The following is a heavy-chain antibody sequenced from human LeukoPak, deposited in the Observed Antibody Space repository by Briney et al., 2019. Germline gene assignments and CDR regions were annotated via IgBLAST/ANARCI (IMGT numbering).Heavy chain of an antibody. CDR2: ISSGSGHI. Sequence: PGGSLRLSCAASGFTFSDHSMNWVRQAPGKGLEWVSSISSGSGHIYHAESVMGRFTISRDNAKNSLYLQMNSLRAEDTAVYYCARSGLRRCGGGNCYPYYFDYWGQGTLVTVSP. CDR3: ARSGLRRCGGGNCYPYYFDY. J-gene: IGHJ4*02. D-gene: IGHD2-15*01. CDR1: GFTFSDHS. V-gene: IGHV3-21*01.